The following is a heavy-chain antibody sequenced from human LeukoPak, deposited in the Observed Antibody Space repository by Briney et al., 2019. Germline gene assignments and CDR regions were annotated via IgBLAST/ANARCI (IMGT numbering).Heavy chain of an antibody. V-gene: IGHV3-48*03. CDR1: GFTFNSYE. CDR2: ISSSGSTI. Sequence: GGSLRLSCAASGFTFNSYEMNWVRQAPGKGLEWVSYISSSGSTIYYADSVKGRFTISRDNAKNSLYLQMNSLRAEDTAVYYCARDGGDYVFDYWGHGPLVTVSS. CDR3: ARDGGDYVFDY. D-gene: IGHD4-17*01. J-gene: IGHJ4*01.